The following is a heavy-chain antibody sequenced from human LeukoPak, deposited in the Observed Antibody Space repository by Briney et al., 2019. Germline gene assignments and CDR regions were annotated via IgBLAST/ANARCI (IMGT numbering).Heavy chain of an antibody. CDR1: GFTFSTYS. J-gene: IGHJ5*02. V-gene: IGHV3-30*04. CDR3: AKQAIVTLGSNWFDP. D-gene: IGHD4-11*01. Sequence: GGSLRLSCAASGFTFSTYSMHWVRQAPGKGLEWVANILYDGSHEFYADSVKGRFTISRDNSGNTLYLQMNSLRGEDTAVYYCAKQAIVTLGSNWFDPWGQGTLVTVSS. CDR2: ILYDGSHE.